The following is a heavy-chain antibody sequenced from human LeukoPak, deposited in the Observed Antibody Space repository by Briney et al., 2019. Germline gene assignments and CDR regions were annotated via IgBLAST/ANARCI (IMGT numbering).Heavy chain of an antibody. J-gene: IGHJ4*02. Sequence: GGSLRLSCAASGFTFSSYGMHWVRQAPGKGLERVAVIWYDGSNKYYADSVKGRFTISRDNSKNTLYLQMNSLRAEDTAVYYCARDRGYGSGSYYIDYWGQGTLVTVSS. CDR2: IWYDGSNK. CDR3: ARDRGYGSGSYYIDY. CDR1: GFTFSSYG. D-gene: IGHD3-10*01. V-gene: IGHV3-33*01.